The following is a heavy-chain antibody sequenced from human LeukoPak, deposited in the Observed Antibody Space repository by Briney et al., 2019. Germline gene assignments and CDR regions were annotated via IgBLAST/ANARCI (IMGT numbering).Heavy chain of an antibody. CDR3: ATDQLYYDYVWGSYRRGYFDY. CDR2: FDPEDGET. V-gene: IGHV1-24*01. D-gene: IGHD3-16*02. CDR1: GYTLTELS. Sequence: ASVKVSCKVSGYTLTELSMHWVRQAPGKGLEWMGGFDPEDGETIYAQKFQGRVTMTEDTSTDTAYMELSSPRSEDTAVYYCATDQLYYDYVWGSYRRGYFDYWGQGTLVTVSS. J-gene: IGHJ4*02.